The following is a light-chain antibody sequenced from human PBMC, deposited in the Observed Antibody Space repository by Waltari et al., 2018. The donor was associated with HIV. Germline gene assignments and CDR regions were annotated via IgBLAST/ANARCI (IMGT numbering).Light chain of an antibody. J-gene: IGLJ2*01. CDR2: EVT. V-gene: IGLV2-8*01. CDR3: SSYAGSNNYVV. Sequence: QPALTQPPPAPGSPGPPVTIASTAPRTDVGGYNYVPWYQHYPANAPKPMIYEVTKRPSGVPDRFSGSKSGNTASLTVSGLQAEDEADYYCSSYAGSNNYVVFGGGTRLTVL. CDR1: RTDVGGYNY.